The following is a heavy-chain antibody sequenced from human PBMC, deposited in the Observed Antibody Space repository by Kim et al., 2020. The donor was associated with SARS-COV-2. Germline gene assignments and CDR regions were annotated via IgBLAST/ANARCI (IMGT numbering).Heavy chain of an antibody. D-gene: IGHD3-10*01. CDR2: ISSSSSYI. V-gene: IGHV3-21*01. Sequence: GGSLRLSCAASGFTFSSYSMNWVRQAPGKGLEWVSSISSSSSYIYYADSVKGRFTISRDNAKNSLYLQMNSLRAEDTAVYYCARDPVLYGLSNWFDPWGQGTLVTVSS. CDR1: GFTFSSYS. J-gene: IGHJ5*02. CDR3: ARDPVLYGLSNWFDP.